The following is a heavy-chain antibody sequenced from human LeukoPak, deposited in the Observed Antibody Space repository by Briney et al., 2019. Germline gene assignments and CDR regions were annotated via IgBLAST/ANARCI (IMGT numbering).Heavy chain of an antibody. CDR1: GGSISSSSYY. Sequence: SETLSLTCTVSGGSISSSSYYWGWIRQPPGKGLEWIGSIYYSGSTYYNPSLKSRVTISVDTSKNQFSLKLNSVTAADTAVYYCARPYSSGWSGAFDIWGQGTMVTVSS. CDR3: ARPYSSGWSGAFDI. CDR2: IYYSGST. D-gene: IGHD6-19*01. J-gene: IGHJ3*02. V-gene: IGHV4-39*01.